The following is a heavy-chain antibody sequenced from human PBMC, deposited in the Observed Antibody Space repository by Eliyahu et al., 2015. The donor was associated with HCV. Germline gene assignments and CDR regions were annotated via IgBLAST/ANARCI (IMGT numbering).Heavy chain of an antibody. D-gene: IGHD3-3*02. CDR3: ARTEELAVPADY. CDR2: IXPGDSDT. J-gene: IGHJ4*02. V-gene: IGHV5-51*03. Sequence: EVQLVQSGAEVKKXXESLXISCKGSGYXFTSYWXGWVRQMPGKGLEWMGVIXPGDSDTRYSPSFQGQVTISADKSISTAYLQWSSLKASDTAMYYCARTEELAVPADYWGQGTLVTVSS. CDR1: GYXFTSYW.